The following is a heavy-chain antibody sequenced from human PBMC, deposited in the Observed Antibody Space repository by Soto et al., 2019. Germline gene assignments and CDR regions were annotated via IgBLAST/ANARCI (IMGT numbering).Heavy chain of an antibody. D-gene: IGHD1-26*01. Sequence: EVQLLESGGGLVQPGGSLRLSCAASGFTFSHYSMAWVRQTPEKGLEWVSGMSISGEKTFYADFVKGRFTVSRDSPKNTVYLQMNTLRAGDTAIYYCTRWDGFADLWGQGTLVTVSS. CDR2: MSISGEKT. J-gene: IGHJ4*02. CDR1: GFTFSHYS. V-gene: IGHV3-23*01. CDR3: TRWDGFADL.